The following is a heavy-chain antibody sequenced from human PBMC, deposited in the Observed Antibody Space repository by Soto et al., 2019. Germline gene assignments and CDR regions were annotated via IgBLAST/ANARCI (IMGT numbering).Heavy chain of an antibody. CDR1: GGTFSRYG. D-gene: IGHD3-22*01. CDR2: IIPIFGTA. Sequence: QVQLVQSGAEVKKPGSPVKVSCKASGGTFSRYGISWVRQAPGQGLEWMGGIIPIFGTANYAQKFQGRVTITAGESASAAYMELSGLRSEDTAVYYGARARNDNYYYGMDGWGQGTTVTVSS. V-gene: IGHV1-69*12. J-gene: IGHJ6*02. CDR3: ARARNDNYYYGMDG.